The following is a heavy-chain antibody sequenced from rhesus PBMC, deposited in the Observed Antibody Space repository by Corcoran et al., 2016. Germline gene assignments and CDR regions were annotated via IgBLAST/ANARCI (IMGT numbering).Heavy chain of an antibody. D-gene: IGHD6-37*01. J-gene: IGHJ4*01. V-gene: IGHV2-1*01. CDR1: GFSLSTSGLG. CDR2: IYWDDDK. CDR3: ARTPIAVAGDY. Sequence: QVTLKESGPALVKPTQTLTLTCTFPGFSLSTSGLGVGWIRQPPGKTLEWLAHIYWDDDKRYSTSLKSMLTISKDTSKNQVVLTMTNMDPVDTATYYCARTPIAVAGDYWGQGVLVTVSS.